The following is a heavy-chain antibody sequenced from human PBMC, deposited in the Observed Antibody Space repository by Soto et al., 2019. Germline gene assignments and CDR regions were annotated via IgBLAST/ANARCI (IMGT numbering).Heavy chain of an antibody. CDR3: ARDTIFGVVPSTHGMDV. D-gene: IGHD3-3*01. V-gene: IGHV1-69*06. Sequence: GASVKVSCKASGGTFSSYAISWVRQAPGQGLEWMGGIIPIFGTANYAQKFQGRVTITADKSTSTAYMELSSLRSEDTAVYYCARDTIFGVVPSTHGMDVWGQGTTVTVS. CDR2: IIPIFGTA. J-gene: IGHJ6*02. CDR1: GGTFSSYA.